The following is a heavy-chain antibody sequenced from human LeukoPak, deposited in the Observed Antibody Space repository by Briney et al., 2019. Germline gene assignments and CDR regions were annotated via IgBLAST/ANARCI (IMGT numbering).Heavy chain of an antibody. CDR1: GVSISSSEW. V-gene: IGHV4-4*02. CDR2: IHRDGRT. CDR3: GKTDIYFNPIDY. J-gene: IGHJ4*02. D-gene: IGHD3-9*01. Sequence: SETLSLTCAVSGVSISSSEWWIWVRQPPGQGLEWIGEIHRDGRTRYNPSLKSRVTMSIDYSKNQFSMKVSSVTAADTAIYYCGKTDIYFNPIDYWGPGSLVTVSS.